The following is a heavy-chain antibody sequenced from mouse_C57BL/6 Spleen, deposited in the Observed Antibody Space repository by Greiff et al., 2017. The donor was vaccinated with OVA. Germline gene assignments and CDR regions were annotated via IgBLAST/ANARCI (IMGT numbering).Heavy chain of an antibody. CDR1: GYTFTSYW. CDR3: AGARLRYFDV. V-gene: IGHV1-69*01. J-gene: IGHJ1*03. Sequence: VQLQQSGAELVMPGASVKLSCKASGYTFTSYWMHWVKQRPGQGLEWIGEIDPSDSYTNYNQKFMGKSTLTVDKSSSTAYMQLSSLTSADSAVDCYAGARLRYFDVWGTGTTVTVSS. CDR2: IDPSDSYT. D-gene: IGHD2-13*01.